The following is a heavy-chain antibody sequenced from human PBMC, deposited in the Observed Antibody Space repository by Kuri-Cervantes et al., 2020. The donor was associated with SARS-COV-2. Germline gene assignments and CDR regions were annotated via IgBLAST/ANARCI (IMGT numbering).Heavy chain of an antibody. D-gene: IGHD5-12*01. CDR2: INAGNGNT. J-gene: IGHJ6*04. CDR3: ASEGLDIVATDDPYYYYGMDV. CDR1: GYTFTSYA. V-gene: IGHV1-3*01. Sequence: ASVKVSCKASGYTFTSYAMHWVRQAPGQRLEWMGWINAGNGNTKYSQKFQGRVTITRDTSASTAYMELSSLRSEDTAVYYCASEGLDIVATDDPYYYYGMDVWGKGTTVTVSS.